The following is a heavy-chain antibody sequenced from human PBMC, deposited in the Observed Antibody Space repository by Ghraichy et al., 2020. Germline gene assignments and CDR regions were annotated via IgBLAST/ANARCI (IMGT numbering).Heavy chain of an antibody. Sequence: GGSLRLSCAASGFTFSSYGLHWVRQAPGKGLEWLAVISYDGNSEYYSDSVKGRFTISRDNSRNTLYLQMNSLRAEDTAVYYCAKDRLSGLYGPTASCDYWGQGTLVIVSA. J-gene: IGHJ4*02. CDR2: ISYDGNSE. CDR3: AKDRLSGLYGPTASCDY. D-gene: IGHD2/OR15-2a*01. CDR1: GFTFSSYG. V-gene: IGHV3-30*18.